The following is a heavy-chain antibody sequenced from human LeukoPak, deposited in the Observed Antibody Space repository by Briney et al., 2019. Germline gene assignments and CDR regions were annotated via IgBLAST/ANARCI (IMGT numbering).Heavy chain of an antibody. J-gene: IGHJ3*02. CDR2: INSDGSNR. CDR3: ARPRDGYNRGAFDI. Sequence: GGSLRLSCAASGFTFSSYWMYWVRQAPGRGLVYVSNINSDGSNRNYADSVKGRFTISRDNAKNTLYPQMNSLRAGDTAVYYCARPRDGYNRGAFDIWGQGTMVTVSS. V-gene: IGHV3-74*01. CDR1: GFTFSSYW. D-gene: IGHD5-24*01.